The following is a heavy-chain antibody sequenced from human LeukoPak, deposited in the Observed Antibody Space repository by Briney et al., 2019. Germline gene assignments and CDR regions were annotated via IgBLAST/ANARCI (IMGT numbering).Heavy chain of an antibody. Sequence: KPSETLSLTCAVYGGSFSGYYWSWIRQPPGKGLEWIGEINHSGSTNYNPSLKSRVTISVDTSKNQLSLKLSSVTAADTAVYYCARRGSSSSLGMDVWGQGTTVTVSS. CDR2: INHSGST. J-gene: IGHJ6*02. D-gene: IGHD6-6*01. V-gene: IGHV4-34*01. CDR1: GGSFSGYY. CDR3: ARRGSSSSLGMDV.